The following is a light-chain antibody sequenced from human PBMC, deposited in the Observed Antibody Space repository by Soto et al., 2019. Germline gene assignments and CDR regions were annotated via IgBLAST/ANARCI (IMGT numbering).Light chain of an antibody. CDR1: QDISNY. Sequence: DIQMTQSPSSLSASVVDRVSITYQASQDISNYLNWYQQKPGKAPKLLIYDASNLETGVPSRFSGSGSGTDFTFTISSLPPEDIATYYCQQYDNLITFGQGTRLEIK. CDR2: DAS. J-gene: IGKJ5*01. V-gene: IGKV1-33*01. CDR3: QQYDNLIT.